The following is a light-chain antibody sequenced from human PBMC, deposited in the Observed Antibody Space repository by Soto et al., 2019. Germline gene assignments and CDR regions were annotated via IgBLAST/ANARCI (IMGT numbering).Light chain of an antibody. CDR3: QQYYSYPQT. V-gene: IGKV1-8*01. CDR1: QGISSY. Sequence: AIRMTKSPSSLSASTGDRVTITCRASQGISSYLAWYQQKPGKAPKLLIYAASTLQSGVPSRFRGSGSGTDFTLTISCLQSEDFATYYCQQYYSYPQTFGQGTRLEIK. CDR2: AAS. J-gene: IGKJ5*01.